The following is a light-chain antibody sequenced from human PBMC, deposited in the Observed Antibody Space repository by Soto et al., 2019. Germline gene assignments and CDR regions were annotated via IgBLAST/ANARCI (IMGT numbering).Light chain of an antibody. Sequence: DIQMTQSPSPLSASVGDGVTITCRASESSSTRLAWYQQTPGKAPKLLIHGASTLESGVPSRFSGSGSGTELTLSISSLHSDDFATYYCQQYYRYWTFGQGTKVEV. CDR3: QQYYRYWT. CDR2: GAS. V-gene: IGKV1-5*03. CDR1: ESSSTR. J-gene: IGKJ1*01.